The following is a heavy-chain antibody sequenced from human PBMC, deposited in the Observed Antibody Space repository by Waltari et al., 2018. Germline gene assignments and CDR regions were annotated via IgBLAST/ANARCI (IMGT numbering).Heavy chain of an antibody. D-gene: IGHD6-19*01. CDR1: AYTFSTYG. Sequence: QVHLVQSGAEVKTPGASVKVSCKASAYTFSTYGLTWVRQAPGQALEWLGWIIAHHGNTNYTPRLQDRVTLTTDTSTYTAYMELNSLRPDDTAVYYCATAVGGNMEFDSWGHGSLVTVSS. J-gene: IGHJ4*01. V-gene: IGHV1-18*01. CDR2: IIAHHGNT. CDR3: ATAVGGNMEFDS.